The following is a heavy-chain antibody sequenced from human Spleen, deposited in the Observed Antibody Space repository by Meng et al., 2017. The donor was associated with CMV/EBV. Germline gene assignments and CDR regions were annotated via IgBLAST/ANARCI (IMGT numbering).Heavy chain of an antibody. Sequence: GESLKISCSVSGFTFRHYRMHWVRQAPGKGLVWVSDISAGGGTTNYGDSVRGRFTISRDNANDTVYLQMNSLTAGDTAVYYCARGNDTYNYHVSGHYKYYGLDVWGQGTTVTVSS. CDR2: ISAGGGTT. J-gene: IGHJ6*02. V-gene: IGHV3-74*01. D-gene: IGHD3-22*01. CDR1: GFTFRHYR. CDR3: ARGNDTYNYHVSGHYKYYGLDV.